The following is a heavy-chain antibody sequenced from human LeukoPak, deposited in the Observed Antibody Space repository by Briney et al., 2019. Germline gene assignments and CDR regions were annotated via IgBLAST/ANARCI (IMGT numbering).Heavy chain of an antibody. J-gene: IGHJ4*02. CDR1: GFTFSSYA. CDR3: ASPPIAAAGIGYYFDY. V-gene: IGHV3-30-3*01. D-gene: IGHD6-13*01. Sequence: PGGSLRLSCAASGFTFSSYAMHWVRQAPGKGLEWVAVISYDGSNKYYADSVKGRFTISRDNSKNTLYLQMNSLRAEDTAVYYCASPPIAAAGIGYYFDYWGQGTLVTVSS. CDR2: ISYDGSNK.